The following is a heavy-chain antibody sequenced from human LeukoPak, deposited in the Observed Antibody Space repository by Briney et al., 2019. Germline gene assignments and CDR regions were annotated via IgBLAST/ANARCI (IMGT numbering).Heavy chain of an antibody. J-gene: IGHJ4*02. CDR1: GFTFSSYG. CDR2: IWDDGNTE. CDR3: AREMEGDYGSGTFFDL. V-gene: IGHV3-33*01. Sequence: GGSLRLSCAGSGFTFSSYGIHWVRQAPGKGLEWVALIWDDGNTEYYADSVKGRFTISRDNSKHTVYLQMNGLRAEDTAVYYCAREMEGDYGSGTFFDLWGQGNMVTVSS. D-gene: IGHD3-10*01.